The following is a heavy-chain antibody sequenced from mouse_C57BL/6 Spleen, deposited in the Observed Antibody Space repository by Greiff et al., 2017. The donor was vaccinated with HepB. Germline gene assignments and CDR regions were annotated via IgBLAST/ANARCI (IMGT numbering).Heavy chain of an antibody. V-gene: IGHV1-55*01. J-gene: IGHJ3*01. D-gene: IGHD1-1*01. CDR3: ARSYYGSSLFAY. Sequence: QVQLQQPGAELVKPGASVKISCKASGYTFTSYWITWVKQRPGQGLEWIGDIYPGSGSNNYNEQFKIHAALTVDTSSSTAYMQLSSLTSEDSAVYYCARSYYGSSLFAYWGQGTLVTVSA. CDR1: GYTFTSYW. CDR2: IYPGSGSN.